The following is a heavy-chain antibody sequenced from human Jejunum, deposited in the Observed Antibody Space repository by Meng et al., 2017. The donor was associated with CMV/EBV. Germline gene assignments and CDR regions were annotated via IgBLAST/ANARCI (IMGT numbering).Heavy chain of an antibody. V-gene: IGHV3-72*01. D-gene: IGHD3-22*01. CDR2: SRDEASSYNA. Sequence: GFSLSAQYMGWVRQAPGKGLEWVGRSRDEASSYNAEYAASVKGRFTISRDESKNSLYLQMNSLETEDTADYYCTRVIYDSGNYYSDCWGQGTLVTVSS. CDR1: GFSLSAQY. J-gene: IGHJ4*02. CDR3: TRVIYDSGNYYSDC.